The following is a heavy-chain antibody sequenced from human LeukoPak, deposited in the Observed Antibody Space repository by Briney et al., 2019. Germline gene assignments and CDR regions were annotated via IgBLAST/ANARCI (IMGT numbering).Heavy chain of an antibody. Sequence: GGSLRLSCAASGFTFSSYAMHWVRQAPGKGLKWVAIISYDGSTKNYADSVKGRFTISRDNSKNTLYLQMNSLRAEDTAVYYCARGDVRGRWLQLAFDIWGQGTMVTVSS. CDR3: ARGDVRGRWLQLAFDI. D-gene: IGHD5-24*01. CDR1: GFTFSSYA. V-gene: IGHV3-30*01. J-gene: IGHJ3*02. CDR2: ISYDGSTK.